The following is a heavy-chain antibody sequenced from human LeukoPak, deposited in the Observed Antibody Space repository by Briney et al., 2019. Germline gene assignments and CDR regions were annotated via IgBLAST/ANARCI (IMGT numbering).Heavy chain of an antibody. CDR2: ISGSGGST. CDR1: GFTFSSYA. D-gene: IGHD5-18*01. CDR3: AKDLRGYSYGPYYYGMDV. J-gene: IGHJ6*02. V-gene: IGHV3-23*01. Sequence: GGSLRLSCAASGFTFSSYAMSWVRQAPGKGLEWVSAISGSGGSTHYADSVKGRFTISRDNSKNTLYLQMNSLRAEDTAVYYCAKDLRGYSYGPYYYGMDVWGQGTTVTVSS.